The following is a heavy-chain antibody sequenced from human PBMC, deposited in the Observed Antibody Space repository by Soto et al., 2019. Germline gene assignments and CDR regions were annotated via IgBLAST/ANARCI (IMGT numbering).Heavy chain of an antibody. CDR3: ARRRGDENCSSTSCYGWFDP. D-gene: IGHD2-2*01. J-gene: IGHJ5*02. V-gene: IGHV4-31*03. CDR1: GGSITNGGYF. Sequence: QVQLQESGPGLVKPSQSLSLTCTVSGGSITNGGYFWTWLRQHPGKGLEWIGYIYYSGTTHYNPSLKGRVIISIDTSKNQFSLKLSSVTAADTAVYYCARRRGDENCSSTSCYGWFDPWGQGTLVTVS. CDR2: IYYSGTT.